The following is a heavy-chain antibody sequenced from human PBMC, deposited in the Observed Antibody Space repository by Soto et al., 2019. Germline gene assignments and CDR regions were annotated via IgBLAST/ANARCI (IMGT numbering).Heavy chain of an antibody. V-gene: IGHV3-23*01. CDR1: GFTFSSYA. CDR3: AKDCRHFWSGYCFDP. J-gene: IGHJ5*02. D-gene: IGHD3-3*02. Sequence: PGGSLRLSCAASGFTFSSYAMSWVRQAPGKGLEWVSAISGSGGSTYYADSVKGRFTISRDNSKNTLYLQMNSLRAEDTAVYYCAKDCRHFWSGYCFDPWGQGTLVTVSS. CDR2: ISGSGGST.